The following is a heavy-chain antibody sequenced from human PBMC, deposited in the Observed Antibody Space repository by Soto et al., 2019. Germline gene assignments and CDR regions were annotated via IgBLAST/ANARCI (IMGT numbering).Heavy chain of an antibody. CDR1: GGTFSSYA. CDR2: IIPIFGTA. CDR3: ARDVRFGPFTILGVVNLPYGIDV. D-gene: IGHD3-3*01. V-gene: IGHV1-69*13. J-gene: IGHJ6*02. Sequence: SVKVSCKASGGTFSSYAISWVRQAPGQGLEWMGGIIPIFGTANYAQKFQGRVTITADESTSTAYMELSSLRSEDTAVYYCARDVRFGPFTILGVVNLPYGIDVWGPGTTVTVSS.